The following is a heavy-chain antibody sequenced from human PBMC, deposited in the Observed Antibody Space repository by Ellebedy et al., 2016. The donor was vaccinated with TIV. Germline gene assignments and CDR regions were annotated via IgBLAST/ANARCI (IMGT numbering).Heavy chain of an antibody. D-gene: IGHD4-23*01. CDR2: INHSGST. CDR1: GGSFSDYY. CDR3: ARVDTVITHNFDY. V-gene: IGHV4-34*01. Sequence: SETLSLXXAVYGGSFSDYYWSWIRQPPGKGLEWIGEINHSGSTNYNPSLKSRVTISVDTSKNQFSLKLSSVTAADTAVYYCARVDTVITHNFDYWGQGTLVTVSS. J-gene: IGHJ4*02.